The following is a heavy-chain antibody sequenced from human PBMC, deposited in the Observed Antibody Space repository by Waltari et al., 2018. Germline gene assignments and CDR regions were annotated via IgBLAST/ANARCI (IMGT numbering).Heavy chain of an antibody. J-gene: IGHJ4*02. D-gene: IGHD2-8*01. V-gene: IGHV3-23*01. CDR3: AKDSPVLMVYAADY. Sequence: EVQLLESGGGLAQPGGSLTLSCAPYGLTFSFYALNWVRQAPGKGLEWVSGISGSGGSTYYADSVKGRFTISRDNSKNTLYLQMNSLRAEDTAVYYCAKDSPVLMVYAADYWGQGTMVTVSS. CDR1: GLTFSFYA. CDR2: ISGSGGST.